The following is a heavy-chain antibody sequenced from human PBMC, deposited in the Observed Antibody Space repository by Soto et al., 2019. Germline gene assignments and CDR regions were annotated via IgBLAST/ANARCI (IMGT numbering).Heavy chain of an antibody. CDR2: IYYSGST. CDR3: ARASEQQLVQGNWFDP. V-gene: IGHV4-31*03. Sequence: SETLSLTCTVSGGSISSGGYYWSWIRQHPGKGLEWIGYIYYSGSTYYNPSLKSRVTISVDTSKNQFSLKLSSVTAADTAVYYCARASEQQLVQGNWFDPWGQGTLVTVSS. D-gene: IGHD6-13*01. CDR1: GGSISSGGYY. J-gene: IGHJ5*02.